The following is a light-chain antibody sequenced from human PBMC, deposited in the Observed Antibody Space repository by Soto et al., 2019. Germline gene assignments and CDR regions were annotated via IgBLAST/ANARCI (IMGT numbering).Light chain of an antibody. CDR3: QSYDITYGV. Sequence: NFMLTQPHSVSGSPGETVTISCTRSSGSIASNFVQWYQQRPGSAPRNVIYEDNYRPSGVPDRFSGSIDSSSNSASLTISGLRPEDEADYYCQSYDITYGVFGGGTKLTV. CDR1: SGSIASNF. V-gene: IGLV6-57*04. CDR2: EDN. J-gene: IGLJ7*01.